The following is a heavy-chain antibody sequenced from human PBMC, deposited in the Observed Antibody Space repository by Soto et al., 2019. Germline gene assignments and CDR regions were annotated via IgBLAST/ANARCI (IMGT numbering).Heavy chain of an antibody. Sequence: VGSLRLSCAASGFTFSSYAMHWVRQAPGKGLEWVAVISYDGSNKYYADSVKGRFTISRDNSKNTLYLQMNSLRAEDTAVYYCASPFLGYCSGGSCPDHYFDYWGQGTLVTVSS. J-gene: IGHJ4*02. D-gene: IGHD2-15*01. CDR2: ISYDGSNK. V-gene: IGHV3-30-3*01. CDR3: ASPFLGYCSGGSCPDHYFDY. CDR1: GFTFSSYA.